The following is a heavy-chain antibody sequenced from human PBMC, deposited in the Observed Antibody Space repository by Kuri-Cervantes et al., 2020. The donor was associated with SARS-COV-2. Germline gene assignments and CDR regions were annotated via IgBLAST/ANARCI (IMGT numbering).Heavy chain of an antibody. CDR1: GFIFSSYW. CDR2: IKQDGSEK. J-gene: IGHJ4*02. V-gene: IGHV3-7*01. CDR3: ARARMAGPFDY. D-gene: IGHD5-24*01. Sequence: GGSLRLSCAASGFIFSSYWMSWVRQAPGKGLEWVANIKQDGSEKYYVDSVKGRFTISRDNAKNSLYLQMNSLRAEDTAVYYCARARMAGPFDYWGQGTLVTVSS.